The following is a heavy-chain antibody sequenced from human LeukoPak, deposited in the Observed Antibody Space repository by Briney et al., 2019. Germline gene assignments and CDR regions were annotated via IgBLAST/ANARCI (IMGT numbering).Heavy chain of an antibody. J-gene: IGHJ4*02. D-gene: IGHD5-24*01. V-gene: IGHV3-48*01. Sequence: GGSLRLSCAASGFTFSDYSMNWVRQAPGKGLEWISYIGIDSGNTNYADSMKGRFTISGDKAKNSLYLQMSSLRVEDTAVYYCARDYKYAFDNWGQGTLVTVSS. CDR3: ARDYKYAFDN. CDR2: IGIDSGNT. CDR1: GFTFSDYS.